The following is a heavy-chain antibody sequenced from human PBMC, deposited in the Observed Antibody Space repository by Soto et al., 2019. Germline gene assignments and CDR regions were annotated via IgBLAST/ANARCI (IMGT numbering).Heavy chain of an antibody. V-gene: IGHV4-4*07. CDR2: IYATGTT. CDR1: GASIRGFY. CDR3: VRDGTKTLRDWFDP. D-gene: IGHD1-1*01. J-gene: IGHJ5*02. Sequence: PSETLALTCAVSGASIRGFYWSWIRKSAGKGLEWIGRIYATGTTDYNPSLKSRVMMSVDTSKKQFSLKLRSVTAADTAVYYCVRDGTKTLRDWFDPWGQGISVTLS.